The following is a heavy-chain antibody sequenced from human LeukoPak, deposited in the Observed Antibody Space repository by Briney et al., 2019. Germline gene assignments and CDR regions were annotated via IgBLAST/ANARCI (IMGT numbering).Heavy chain of an antibody. CDR2: IYYSGST. CDR3: ARQGYSSSWYDY. Sequence: PSETLSLTCTVSGGSISSSSDYWGWIRQPPGKGLEWIGSIYYSGSTYYNPSLKSRVTISVDTSKNQFSLRLSSVTAADTAVYYCARQGYSSSWYDYWGQGTLVTVSS. V-gene: IGHV4-39*01. J-gene: IGHJ4*02. D-gene: IGHD6-13*01. CDR1: GGSISSSSDY.